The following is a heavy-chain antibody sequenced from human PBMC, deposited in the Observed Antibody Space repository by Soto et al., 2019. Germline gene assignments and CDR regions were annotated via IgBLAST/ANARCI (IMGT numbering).Heavy chain of an antibody. V-gene: IGHV4-59*01. CDR1: GGSISSYY. CDR2: IYYSGST. J-gene: IGHJ4*02. CDR3: ARCSDYGGNSLEAHFDY. D-gene: IGHD4-17*01. Sequence: PSETLSLTCTVSGGSISSYYWSWIRQPPGKGLEWIGYIYYSGSTNYNPSLKSRVTISVDTSKNQFSLKLSSVTAADTAVYYCARCSDYGGNSLEAHFDYWGKGTLVTVSS.